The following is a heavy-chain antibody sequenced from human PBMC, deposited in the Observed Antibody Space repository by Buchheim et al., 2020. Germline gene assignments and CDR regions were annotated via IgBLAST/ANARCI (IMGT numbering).Heavy chain of an antibody. J-gene: IGHJ5*02. CDR1: GGSFSGVS. Sequence: QVQLQQWGAGLLKPSETLSLTCAVYGGSFSGVSWSWVRQPPGKGLEWIGEVNQSGSSSYNPSLKSRVTISVDTSKNQISLRLTSLTAADTAVYYCARVRSSTTVGSPSPAPPRRKWFDPWGQGTL. CDR3: ARVRSSTTVGSPSPAPPRRKWFDP. D-gene: IGHD2-2*01. V-gene: IGHV4-34*02. CDR2: VNQSGSS.